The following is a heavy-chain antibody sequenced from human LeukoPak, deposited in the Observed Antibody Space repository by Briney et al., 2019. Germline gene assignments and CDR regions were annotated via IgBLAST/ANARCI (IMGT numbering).Heavy chain of an antibody. J-gene: IGHJ4*02. Sequence: PGGSLRLSCAASTFSFSEYPMGWVRQAPGKGLEWVANIKQDGGEKYYVDSVKGRFTISRDNAKNSLYLQMNSLRAEDTAVYYCARDRSLISGSSFDYWGQGTLVTVSS. CDR3: ARDRSLISGSSFDY. CDR1: TFSFSEYP. D-gene: IGHD3-10*01. CDR2: IKQDGGEK. V-gene: IGHV3-7*01.